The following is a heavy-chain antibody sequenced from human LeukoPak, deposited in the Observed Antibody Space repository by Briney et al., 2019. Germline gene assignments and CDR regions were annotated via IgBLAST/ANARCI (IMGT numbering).Heavy chain of an antibody. Sequence: SVKASCKASGGTFSSYAISWVRQAPGQGLEWMGGIIPIFGTANYAQKFQGRVTITADESTSTAYMELSSLRSEDTAVYYCAKVGGSYPIIDYWGQGTLVTVSS. CDR1: GGTFSSYA. V-gene: IGHV1-69*13. CDR3: AKVGGSYPIIDY. CDR2: IIPIFGTA. J-gene: IGHJ4*02. D-gene: IGHD1-26*01.